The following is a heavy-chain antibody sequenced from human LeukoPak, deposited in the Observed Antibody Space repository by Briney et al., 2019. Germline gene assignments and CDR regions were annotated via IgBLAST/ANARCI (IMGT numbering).Heavy chain of an antibody. CDR2: ISGSGGST. D-gene: IGHD4-17*01. V-gene: IGHV3-23*01. CDR1: EFIFSSYA. CDR3: AKAANDYGDYGGKS. Sequence: RPGGSLRLSCAASEFIFSSYAMSWVRQAPGKGLEWVSAISGSGGSTYYADSVKGRFTISRDNSKNTLYLQMNSLRAEDTAVYYCAKAANDYGDYGGKSWGQGTLVTVSS. J-gene: IGHJ5*02.